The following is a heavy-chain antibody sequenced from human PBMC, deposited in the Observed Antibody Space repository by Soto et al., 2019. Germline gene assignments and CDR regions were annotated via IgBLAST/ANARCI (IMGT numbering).Heavy chain of an antibody. CDR3: ARGITLPTPLDY. V-gene: IGHV1-3*05. CDR1: GYTFTSYA. D-gene: IGHD1-20*01. J-gene: IGHJ4*02. CDR2: FNAGNGNT. Sequence: QVQVVQSGAEEKKPGASVKVSCKASGYTFTSYAIHWVRQAPGQSLEWMGWFNAGNGNTKYSQKFQGRDTITRDTSASTAYMELSSLRSEDTAVYYCARGITLPTPLDYWGQGTLVTVSS.